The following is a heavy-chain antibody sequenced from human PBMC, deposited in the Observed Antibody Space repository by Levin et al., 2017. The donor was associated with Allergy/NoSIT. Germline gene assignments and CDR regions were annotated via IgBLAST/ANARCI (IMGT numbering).Heavy chain of an antibody. J-gene: IGHJ4*02. V-gene: IGHV3-23*01. Sequence: LSLTCAASGFTFSSYAMSWVRQAPGKGLEWVSAISGSGGSTYYADSVKGRFTISRDNSKNTLYLQMNSLRAEDTAVYYCAKRKSIFKYYFDYWGQGTLVTVSS. D-gene: IGHD3-9*01. CDR1: GFTFSSYA. CDR2: ISGSGGST. CDR3: AKRKSIFKYYFDY.